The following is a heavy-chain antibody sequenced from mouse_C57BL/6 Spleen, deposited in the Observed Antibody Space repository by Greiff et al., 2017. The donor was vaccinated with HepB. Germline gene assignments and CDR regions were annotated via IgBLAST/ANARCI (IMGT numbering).Heavy chain of an antibody. CDR2: IHPNSGST. CDR3: AVGDYYGLDY. CDR1: GYTFTSYW. Sequence: QVQLQQPGAELVKPGASVKLSCKASGYTFTSYWMHWVKQRPGQGLEWIGMIHPNSGSTNYNEKFKSKATLTVDKSSSTAYMQLGSLTSEDSAVYYCAVGDYYGLDYWGQGTTLTVSS. D-gene: IGHD1-1*01. V-gene: IGHV1-64*01. J-gene: IGHJ2*01.